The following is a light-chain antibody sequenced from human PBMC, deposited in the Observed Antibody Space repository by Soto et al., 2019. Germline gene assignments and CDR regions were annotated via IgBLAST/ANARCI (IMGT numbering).Light chain of an antibody. CDR2: GAS. V-gene: IGKV3-15*01. Sequence: EIVMKQSPATLSVSPGERATLSCRASQSVSSNLAWYQQKPGQAPRLLIYGASTRATGITARFSGSGSGTEFTLTISSLQSEDFAVYYCQQYNNWAPITFGQGTRREIK. CDR1: QSVSSN. CDR3: QQYNNWAPIT. J-gene: IGKJ5*01.